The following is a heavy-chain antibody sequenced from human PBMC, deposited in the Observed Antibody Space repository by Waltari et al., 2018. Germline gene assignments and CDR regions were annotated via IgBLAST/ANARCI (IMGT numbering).Heavy chain of an antibody. Sequence: QVQLQESGPGLVKPSGTLSLTCAVSGGSISSSNWWSWVRQPPGKGLEWIGEIYHSGSTNYNPSRKSRVTISVDKSKSQFSLKLSSVTAADTAVYYCARAIVVVVAAKRGGNYWGQGTLVTVSS. CDR1: GGSISSSNW. CDR2: IYHSGST. CDR3: ARAIVVVVAAKRGGNY. D-gene: IGHD2-15*01. V-gene: IGHV4-4*02. J-gene: IGHJ4*02.